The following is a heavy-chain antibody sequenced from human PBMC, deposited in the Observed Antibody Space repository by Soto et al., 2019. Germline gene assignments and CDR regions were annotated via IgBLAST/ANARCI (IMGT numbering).Heavy chain of an antibody. CDR3: ASPRLSSDGTTPIDY. J-gene: IGHJ4*02. Sequence: QVQLVESGGGVVQPGRSLRLSCAASGFTFSSYAMHWVRQAPGKGLEWVAVISYDGSNKYYADSVKDRFTISRDNSKNTLYLQMNGLRVEDTAVYYCASPRLSSDGTTPIDYWGQGTLVTVSS. CDR2: ISYDGSNK. D-gene: IGHD1-1*01. CDR1: GFTFSSYA. V-gene: IGHV3-30-3*01.